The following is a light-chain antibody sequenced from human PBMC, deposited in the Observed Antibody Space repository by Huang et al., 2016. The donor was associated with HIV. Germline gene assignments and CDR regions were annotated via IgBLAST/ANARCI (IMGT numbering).Light chain of an antibody. V-gene: IGKV3-15*01. CDR2: GAS. Sequence: EIVMTQSPATLSVSPGERATLTCRASQSVSSNLAWYQQKPGQAHRLLIYGASTRATGIPVRFRGSGSGTEFTLTISSLQSEDFAVYYCQQNNNWPPLFTFGPGTKVDIK. CDR3: QQNNNWPPLFT. CDR1: QSVSSN. J-gene: IGKJ3*01.